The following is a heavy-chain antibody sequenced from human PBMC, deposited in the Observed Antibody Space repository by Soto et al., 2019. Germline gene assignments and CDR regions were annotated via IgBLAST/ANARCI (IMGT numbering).Heavy chain of an antibody. Sequence: SETLSLTCTVSGGSVSSGSYYWSWIRQPPGKGLEWIGYIYYSGSTNYNPSLKSRVTISVDTSKNQFSRKLSTVTAAATAVYYCARNSPDNDSSGYYYVSVADETFDYWGQGTLVTVSS. J-gene: IGHJ4*02. CDR3: ARNSPDNDSSGYYYVSVADETFDY. V-gene: IGHV4-61*01. D-gene: IGHD3-22*01. CDR1: GGSVSSGSYY. CDR2: IYYSGST.